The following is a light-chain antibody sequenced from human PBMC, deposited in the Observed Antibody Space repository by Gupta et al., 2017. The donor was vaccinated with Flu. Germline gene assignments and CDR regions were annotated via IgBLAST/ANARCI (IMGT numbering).Light chain of an antibody. CDR1: QSIRNNY. V-gene: IGKV3-20*01. CDR3: QQDGSEPPSIT. J-gene: IGKJ5*01. Sequence: EIVLTQSPGTLSLSPGERASLSCRASQSIRNNYLAWYQQKPGQAPRLLIYAASSRADGIPDRFSGSGSGTDFSLTISRREPEDFAVYYCQQDGSEPPSITFGQGTRLDIK. CDR2: AAS.